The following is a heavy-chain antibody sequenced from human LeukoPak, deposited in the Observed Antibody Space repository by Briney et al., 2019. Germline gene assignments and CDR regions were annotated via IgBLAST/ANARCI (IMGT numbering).Heavy chain of an antibody. CDR1: GGSISSYY. Sequence: PSETLSLTCTVSGGSISSYYWGWIRQPPGKGLEWIGSIYYSGSTYYNPSLKSRVTISVDTSKNQFSLKLSSVTAADTAVYYCARRSNYYDSSGLLDYWGQGTLVTVSS. D-gene: IGHD3-22*01. V-gene: IGHV4-39*01. CDR3: ARRSNYYDSSGLLDY. CDR2: IYYSGST. J-gene: IGHJ4*02.